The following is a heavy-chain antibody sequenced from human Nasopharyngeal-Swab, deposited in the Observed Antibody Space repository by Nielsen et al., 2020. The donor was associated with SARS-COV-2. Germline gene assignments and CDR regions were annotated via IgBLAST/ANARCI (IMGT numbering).Heavy chain of an antibody. CDR2: ITPSGGAT. CDR1: GFTFSHYF. CDR3: ASEPGGMAAPGKHFDP. Sequence: ASVKVSCKASGFTFSHYFVHWVRQAPGQGLEWMGVITPSGGATNYARKFRGRVTMTRDPSTSTVYLDLSSLKSEDTAVYFCASEPGGMAAPGKHFDPWGQGTLVTVSS. J-gene: IGHJ5*02. D-gene: IGHD6-13*01. V-gene: IGHV1-46*01.